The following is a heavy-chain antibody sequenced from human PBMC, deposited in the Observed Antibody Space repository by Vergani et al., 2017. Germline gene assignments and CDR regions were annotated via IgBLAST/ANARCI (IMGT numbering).Heavy chain of an antibody. J-gene: IGHJ4*02. CDR3: ADRYGADCFARF. Sequence: EVQLLESGGGSAQPGESLRLSCVASGFTFTAHGLNWVRQAPGQGLEWVSGISGQNFRTHYADSVKGRFTISRDDSKNTVYLQINCLRAEDTAFYYCADRYGADCFARFWGQGTLVTVSS. CDR2: ISGQNFRT. CDR1: GFTFTAHG. V-gene: IGHV3-23*01. D-gene: IGHD2-21*01.